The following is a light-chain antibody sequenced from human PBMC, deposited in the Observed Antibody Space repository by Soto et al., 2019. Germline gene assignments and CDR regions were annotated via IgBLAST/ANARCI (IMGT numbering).Light chain of an antibody. CDR2: EVS. Sequence: QSALTQPASVSGSPGQSITISCTGTSSDVGNYIYVFWFQQHPGKAPKLIISEVSNRPSGVSSRFSGSKSGNTASLTIPGLQAEDEAHYYCTSYTTSSTYVFGTGTKVTV. CDR3: TSYTTSSTYV. CDR1: SSDVGNYIY. V-gene: IGLV2-14*01. J-gene: IGLJ1*01.